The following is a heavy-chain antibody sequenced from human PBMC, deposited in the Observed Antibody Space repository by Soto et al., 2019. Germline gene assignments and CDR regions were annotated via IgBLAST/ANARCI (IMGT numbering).Heavy chain of an antibody. CDR2: INPSGGST. CDR3: ARMVRGNVYYYGMDV. CDR1: GYTFTSYY. V-gene: IGHV1-46*03. Sequence: QVQLVQSGAEVKKPGASVKVSCKASGYTFTSYYMHWVRQAPGQGLEWMGIINPSGGSTSYAQTFQGRVTMTRDTSTSTVYMELSSLRSEDTAVYYCARMVRGNVYYYGMDVWGQGTTVTVSS. J-gene: IGHJ6*02. D-gene: IGHD3-10*01.